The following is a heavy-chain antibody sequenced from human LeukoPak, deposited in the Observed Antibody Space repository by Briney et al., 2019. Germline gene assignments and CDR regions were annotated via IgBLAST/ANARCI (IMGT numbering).Heavy chain of an antibody. CDR2: ISSSGSTI. D-gene: IGHD3-22*01. V-gene: IGHV3-48*03. CDR1: GFTFSSYE. J-gene: IGHJ4*02. CDR3: AKEHGGPYDSSGYYYGGY. Sequence: GGSLRLSCAASGFTFSSYEMNWVRQAPGKGLEWVSYISSSGSTIYYADSVKGRFTISRDNAKNSLYLQMNSLRAEDTAVYYCAKEHGGPYDSSGYYYGGYWGQGTLVTVSS.